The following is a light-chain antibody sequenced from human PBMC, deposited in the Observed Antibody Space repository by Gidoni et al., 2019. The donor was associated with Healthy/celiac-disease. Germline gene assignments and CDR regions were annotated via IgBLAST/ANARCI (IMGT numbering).Light chain of an antibody. Sequence: DIVMTQSPDSLAVSLGERATINCKSSQSVLYSSDNKNYLAWYQQKPVQPPKLLIYCGSTRESGVPDRFSGSGSVTDFTLTISSLQAEDVAVYYCQQYYSISYTFGQGTKLEIK. CDR3: QQYYSISYT. CDR1: QSVLYSSDNKNY. J-gene: IGKJ2*01. CDR2: CGS. V-gene: IGKV4-1*01.